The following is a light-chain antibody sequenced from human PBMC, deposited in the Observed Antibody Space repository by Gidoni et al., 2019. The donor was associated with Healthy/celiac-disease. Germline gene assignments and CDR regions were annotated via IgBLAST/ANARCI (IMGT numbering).Light chain of an antibody. CDR3: QSYDSSDRV. V-gene: IGLV6-57*04. CDR2: EDN. J-gene: IGLJ3*02. Sequence: NFMLTQPHSVSESPAKTVTISCNRRSGSIASNYVQWYQQRPGSAPTTVIYEDNQRPSGVPDRFSGSIDSSSNSASLTISGLKTEDEADYYCQSYDSSDRVFGGGTKLTVL. CDR1: SGSIASNY.